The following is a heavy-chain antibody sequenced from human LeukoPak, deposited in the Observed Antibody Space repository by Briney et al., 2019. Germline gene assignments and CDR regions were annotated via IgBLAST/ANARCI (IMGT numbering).Heavy chain of an antibody. CDR1: GFTFSSYA. V-gene: IGHV3-30-3*01. J-gene: IGHJ4*02. CDR3: ARTNTAMADLLSY. Sequence: PGGSLRLSCAASGFTFSSYAMHWVRQAPGKGLEWVAVISYDGSNKYYAESVKGRFTISRDNSKNTLYLQMNSLRAEDTAVYYCARTNTAMADLLSYWGQGTLVTVSS. CDR2: ISYDGSNK. D-gene: IGHD5-18*01.